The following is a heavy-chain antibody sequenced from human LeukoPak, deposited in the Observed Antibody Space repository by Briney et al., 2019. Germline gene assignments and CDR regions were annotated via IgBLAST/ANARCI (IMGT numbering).Heavy chain of an antibody. Sequence: PGGSLRLSCVASGVTFSSYLMHWVRQVPGKGLVWVSRINRDGRSTSYADSVKGRFTISRDNAKNTMYLQMNSLRVGDTAVYYCANALPDYYGMDVWGQGTTVTVSS. V-gene: IGHV3-74*01. CDR3: ANALPDYYGMDV. CDR1: GVTFSSYL. J-gene: IGHJ6*02. CDR2: INRDGRST.